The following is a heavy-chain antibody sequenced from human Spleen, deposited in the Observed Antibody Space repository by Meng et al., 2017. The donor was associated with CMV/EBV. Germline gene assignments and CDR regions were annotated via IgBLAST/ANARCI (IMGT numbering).Heavy chain of an antibody. Sequence: GSLRLSCAVYGGSFSGYYWGWIRQPPGKGLEWIGNIYYSGNTYHNPSLKSRLTISVDTSKNQLSLKLSSVTAADTAVYYCARLSGSSYFDYWGQGTLVTVSS. CDR1: GGSFSGYY. CDR2: IYYSGNT. J-gene: IGHJ4*02. CDR3: ARLSGSSYFDY. V-gene: IGHV4-34*01. D-gene: IGHD6-19*01.